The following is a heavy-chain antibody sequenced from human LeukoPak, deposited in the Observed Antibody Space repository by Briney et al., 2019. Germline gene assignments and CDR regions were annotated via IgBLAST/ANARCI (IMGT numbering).Heavy chain of an antibody. CDR2: IGPTGSDR. CDR3: ARDTAMGY. Sequence: GGSLRLSCTASGLTFSTSGFNWVRQAPGKGLEWVASIGPTGSDRYHADSINGRFTISRDNANNFLYLQMNSLRAEDTAVYYCARDTAMGYWGQGTLVTVSS. CDR1: GLTFSTSG. D-gene: IGHD5-18*01. J-gene: IGHJ4*02. V-gene: IGHV3-21*06.